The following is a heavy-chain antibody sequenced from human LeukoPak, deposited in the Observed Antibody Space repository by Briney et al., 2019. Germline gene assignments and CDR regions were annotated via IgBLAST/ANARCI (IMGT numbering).Heavy chain of an antibody. CDR2: ISYDGSNE. D-gene: IGHD1-26*01. CDR3: ARGGYTGATHCFDP. J-gene: IGHJ5*02. Sequence: PGRSLRLSCAASGFTFSSYALHWVRQAPGKGLEWVALISYDGSNEYYADSVKGRFTISRDNSKNTLYLQMNSLRVEDTAVYYCARGGYTGATHCFDPWGQGTLVTVSS. V-gene: IGHV3-30*04. CDR1: GFTFSSYA.